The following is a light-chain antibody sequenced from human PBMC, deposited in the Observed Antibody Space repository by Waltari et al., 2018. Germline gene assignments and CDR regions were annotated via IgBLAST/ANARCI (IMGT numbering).Light chain of an antibody. CDR1: QSVYTY. V-gene: IGKV3-11*01. Sequence: EIVLTQSPATLSLSPGESATLSCRASQSVYTYLAWYQQTPGQAPRLLIYVASNRATGIPARFVGSGSGTDFTLTISSLEPEDFAVYYCQERSNWPGGSFGGGTKVEIK. J-gene: IGKJ4*01. CDR3: QERSNWPGGS. CDR2: VAS.